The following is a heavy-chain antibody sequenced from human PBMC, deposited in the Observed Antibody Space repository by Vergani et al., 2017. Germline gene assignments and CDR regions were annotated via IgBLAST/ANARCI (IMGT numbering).Heavy chain of an antibody. CDR2: IHTSGST. V-gene: IGHV4-61*02. J-gene: IGHJ4*02. CDR1: GGSINSHNYY. Sequence: QVQLQESGPGLVKPSQTLSLTCTVSGGSINSHNYYWSWIRQPAGKGLEWIGRIHTSGSTNCNPSLKSRVTMSEDTSKNQFSLNLTSVTAADTAVYFCAGGSCLGGSCYKPLFDYWGQGILVTLSS. D-gene: IGHD2-15*01. CDR3: AGGSCLGGSCYKPLFDY.